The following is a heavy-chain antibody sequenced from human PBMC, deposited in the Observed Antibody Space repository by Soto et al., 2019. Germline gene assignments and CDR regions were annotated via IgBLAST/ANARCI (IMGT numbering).Heavy chain of an antibody. V-gene: IGHV2-5*02. J-gene: IGHJ4*02. CDR1: GFSLSTRGVA. CDR2: IYWDEDK. D-gene: IGHD5-12*01. CDR3: AHRPRGYAYYFDY. Sequence: QITLKESGPTLVKPTQTLTLTCTFSGFSLSTRGVAVGWFRQPPGKALEWLALIYWDEDKWYSPSLKSRLTITDDTSKNQVVLPMTNMDPVDTATYYCAHRPRGYAYYFDYWGQGPLVTVSS.